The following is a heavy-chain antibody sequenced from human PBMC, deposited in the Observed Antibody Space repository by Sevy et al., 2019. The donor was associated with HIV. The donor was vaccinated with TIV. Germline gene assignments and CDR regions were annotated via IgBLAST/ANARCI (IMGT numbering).Heavy chain of an antibody. V-gene: IGHV3-48*03. CDR2: ISNSGTTR. Sequence: RGSLRLSCAASGFTFSSYEMNWVRQAPGKGLEWVSYISNSGTTRSYSDSVRGRFTISRDNAGNSLYLQMKSLRAEDTAVYYCARVDCGSITCQGRDPFDIWGQGTTVTVSS. D-gene: IGHD2-2*01. CDR3: ARVDCGSITCQGRDPFDI. CDR1: GFTFSSYE. J-gene: IGHJ3*02.